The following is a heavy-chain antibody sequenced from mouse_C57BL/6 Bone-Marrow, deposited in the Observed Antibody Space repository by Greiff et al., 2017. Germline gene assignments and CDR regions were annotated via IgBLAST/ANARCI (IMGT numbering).Heavy chain of an antibody. J-gene: IGHJ1*03. D-gene: IGHD1-1*01. Sequence: QVQLQQSGAELARPGASVKLSCKASGYTFTSYGISWVKQSTGQGLEWIGEIYPRSGNTYYNEKFKGKATLTADKSSSTAYMELRSLTSEDSAVDFCARYYYGSSRADVWGTGTTVTVSS. CDR2: IYPRSGNT. V-gene: IGHV1-81*01. CDR1: GYTFTSYG. CDR3: ARYYYGSSRADV.